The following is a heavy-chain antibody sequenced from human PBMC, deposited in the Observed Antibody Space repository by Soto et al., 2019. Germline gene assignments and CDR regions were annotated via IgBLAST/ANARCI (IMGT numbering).Heavy chain of an antibody. CDR3: AKDRTGYPQGYYDFYGVDV. Sequence: GGSLRLSCEASGFTFSNYGMHWVRQAPGKGLEWVAVISYHGSNKYYADSVKGRFTISKDNSKNTLYLQMNSLRADDTAVYYCAKDRTGYPQGYYDFYGVDVWGQGTTVTVSS. V-gene: IGHV3-30*18. CDR2: ISYHGSNK. D-gene: IGHD3-9*01. CDR1: GFTFSNYG. J-gene: IGHJ6*02.